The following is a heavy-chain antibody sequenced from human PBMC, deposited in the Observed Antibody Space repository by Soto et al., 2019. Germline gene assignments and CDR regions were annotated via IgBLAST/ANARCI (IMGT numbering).Heavy chain of an antibody. CDR1: GYSFTSYW. Sequence: GEYLKISCKGCGYSFTSYWIGWVRQMPGKGLEWMGIIYPGDSDTRYSPSFQGQVTISADKSISTAYLQWSSPKASDTAMYYCARSLGGYGSGSCPVEYYYYGMDVWGQGTTVTVSS. CDR3: ARSLGGYGSGSCPVEYYYYGMDV. V-gene: IGHV5-51*01. CDR2: IYPGDSDT. D-gene: IGHD3-10*01. J-gene: IGHJ6*02.